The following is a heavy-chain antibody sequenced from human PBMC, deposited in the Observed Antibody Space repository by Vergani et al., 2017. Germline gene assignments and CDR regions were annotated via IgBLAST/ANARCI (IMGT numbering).Heavy chain of an antibody. CDR1: GHSITSGYY. V-gene: IGHV4-38-2*01. J-gene: IGHJ5*02. Sequence: QVQLLESGPGLLKPSETLSLTCSVPGHSITSGYYWGWIRQPPGRGLEWIGSIYHTGSAYYNPSLKSRVTVSVDTSMNQVSLKLNSVTAADTAVYYCVRTVALWFGETKDGGWFGPWGQGTLVTVTS. CDR2: IYHTGSA. CDR3: VRTVALWFGETKDGGWFGP. D-gene: IGHD3-10*01.